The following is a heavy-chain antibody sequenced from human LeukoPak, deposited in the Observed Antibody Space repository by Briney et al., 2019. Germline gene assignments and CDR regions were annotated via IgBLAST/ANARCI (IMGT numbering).Heavy chain of an antibody. CDR2: ISGSGSTI. CDR1: GSTFSSYA. V-gene: IGHV3-48*03. CDR3: VRETPTLNLTPGTDAFDI. J-gene: IGHJ3*02. Sequence: PGGSLRLSCAASGSTFSSYAMNWVRQAPGKGLEWVSYISGSGSTIHYADSVNGRFTISRDNARNSLYLQMHSLRAEDTAVYYCVRETPTLNLTPGTDAFDIWGQGTMVTVSS. D-gene: IGHD2/OR15-2a*01.